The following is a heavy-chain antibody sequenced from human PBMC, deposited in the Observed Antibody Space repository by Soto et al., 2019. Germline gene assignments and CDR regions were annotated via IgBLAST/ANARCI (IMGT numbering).Heavy chain of an antibody. D-gene: IGHD6-6*01. Sequence: GGSLRLSCAASGFTFSSYGMHWVRQAPGKGLEWVAVIWYDGSNKYYPDSVKGRFTISRDNSKNTLYLEMNSLRAEDTAVYYCARDFRSSSRRYYYGMDVWGQGTTVTVSS. CDR1: GFTFSSYG. V-gene: IGHV3-33*01. J-gene: IGHJ6*02. CDR3: ARDFRSSSRRYYYGMDV. CDR2: IWYDGSNK.